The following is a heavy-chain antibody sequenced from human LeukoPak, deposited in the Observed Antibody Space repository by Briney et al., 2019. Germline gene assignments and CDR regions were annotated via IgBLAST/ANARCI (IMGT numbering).Heavy chain of an antibody. CDR1: GYTLTELS. D-gene: IGHD6-19*01. CDR3: ARDHGQWVVRISLDY. CDR2: FDPEDGET. V-gene: IGHV1-24*01. Sequence: ASVKVSCKVSGYTLTELSMHWVRQAPGKGLEWMGGFDPEDGETIYAQKFQGRVTTTEDTSTDTAYMELSSLRSEDTAVYYCARDHGQWVVRISLDYWGQGTLVTVSS. J-gene: IGHJ4*02.